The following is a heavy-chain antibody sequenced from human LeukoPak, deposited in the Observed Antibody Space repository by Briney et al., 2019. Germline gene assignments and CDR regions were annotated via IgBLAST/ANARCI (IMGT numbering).Heavy chain of an antibody. CDR2: ISTQSGST. CDR3: ARSGAKYYDYVWGSYRPNDAFDV. D-gene: IGHD3-16*02. Sequence: GASVKVSCKASGYTLTSYGINWMRQAPGQGLEWVGWISTQSGSTNYAQKVQGRLTLTTDRSTNTAYMELRSLRSDDTAVYYCARSGAKYYDYVWGSYRPNDAFDVWGQGTTITVSS. CDR1: GYTLTSYG. J-gene: IGHJ3*01. V-gene: IGHV1-18*01.